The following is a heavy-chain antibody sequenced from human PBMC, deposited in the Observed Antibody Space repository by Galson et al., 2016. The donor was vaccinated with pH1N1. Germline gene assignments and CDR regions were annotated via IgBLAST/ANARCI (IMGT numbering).Heavy chain of an antibody. V-gene: IGHV3-48*03. CDR1: EFAFSSYE. D-gene: IGHD6-19*01. CDR3: ARPAEQQWLVILPFGY. CDR2: ISRSGSTI. J-gene: IGHJ4*02. Sequence: SLRLSCAASEFAFSSYEMNWVRQAPGKGLEWVSHISRSGSTIHYADSVKGRFTVSRDNAKNSLYLQMNSLRAEYTAVYYCARPAEQQWLVILPFGYWGQGILVTVSS.